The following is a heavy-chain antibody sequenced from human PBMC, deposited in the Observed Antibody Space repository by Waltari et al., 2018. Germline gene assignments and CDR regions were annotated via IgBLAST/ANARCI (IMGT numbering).Heavy chain of an antibody. V-gene: IGHV4-59*12. J-gene: IGHJ4*02. CDR2: INGGSGST. CDR3: AKWGLIAGTTI. CDR1: GGSIRSDY. D-gene: IGHD1-20*01. Sequence: QVQLQESGPGLVKPSETLSLTCAVSGGSIRSDYWSWIRQSPGKGLEWIGYINGGSGSTTYNSSLKGRVTISTDTSKNLCSLKVTSVTAADTAVYYCAKWGLIAGTTIWGQGVLVTVSS.